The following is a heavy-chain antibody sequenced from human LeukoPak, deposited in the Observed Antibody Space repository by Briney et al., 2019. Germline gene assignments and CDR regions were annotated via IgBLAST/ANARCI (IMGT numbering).Heavy chain of an antibody. CDR1: GFTFSHYW. CDR3: ARVRTNTYGFDY. Sequence: GGSLRLSCAASGFTFSHYWMSWVRQAPGKGLEWVANIKHDGSEQYYVDSVKGRFTISRDNSKNSLYLQMNSLRAEDTAVYYCARVRTNTYGFDYWGQGTLVTVSS. V-gene: IGHV3-7*01. J-gene: IGHJ4*02. D-gene: IGHD5-18*01. CDR2: IKHDGSEQ.